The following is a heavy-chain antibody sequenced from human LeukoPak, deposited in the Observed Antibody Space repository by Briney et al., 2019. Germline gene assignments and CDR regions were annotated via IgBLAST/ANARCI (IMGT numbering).Heavy chain of an antibody. CDR2: IYYSGST. V-gene: IGHV4-39*01. Sequence: SETLSLTCTVSGGSISSSSYYWGWIRQPPGKGLEWIGSIYYSGSTYYNPSLKSRVTISVDTSKNQFSLKLSSVTAADTAVYYRARQGYVDYWGQGTLVTVSS. CDR1: GGSISSSSYY. J-gene: IGHJ4*02. CDR3: ARQGYVDY.